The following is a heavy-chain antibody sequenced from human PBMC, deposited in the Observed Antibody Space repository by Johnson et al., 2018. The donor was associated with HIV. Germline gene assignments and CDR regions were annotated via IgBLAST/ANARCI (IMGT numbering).Heavy chain of an antibody. CDR3: ARSQPEEYSSSSDAFDI. Sequence: VQLVESGGGLVQPGGSLRLSCAASGFTFSSYAMHWVRQAPGKGLEWVAVISYDGSNKYYADSVKGRFTISRDNSKNTLYLQMNSLRAEDTAVYYCARSQPEEYSSSSDAFDIWGQGTMVTVSS. CDR2: ISYDGSNK. V-gene: IGHV3-30*14. CDR1: GFTFSSYA. J-gene: IGHJ3*02. D-gene: IGHD6-6*01.